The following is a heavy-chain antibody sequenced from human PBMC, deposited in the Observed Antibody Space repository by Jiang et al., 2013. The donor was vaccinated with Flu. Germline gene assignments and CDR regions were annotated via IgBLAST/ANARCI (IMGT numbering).Heavy chain of an antibody. V-gene: IGHV7-4-1*02. Sequence: FTSYAMNWVRQAPGQGLEWMGWINTNTGNPTYAQGFTGRFVFSLDTSVSTAYLQISSLKAEDTAAYYCAREVKDTMIVVVTTPMDYWGQGTLVTVSS. D-gene: IGHD3-22*01. J-gene: IGHJ4*02. CDR1: FTSYA. CDR3: AREVKDTMIVVVTTPMDY. CDR2: INTNTGNP.